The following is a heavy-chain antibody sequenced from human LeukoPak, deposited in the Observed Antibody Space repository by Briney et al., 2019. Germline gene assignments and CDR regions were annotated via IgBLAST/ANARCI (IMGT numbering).Heavy chain of an antibody. CDR1: GFTVSGSY. J-gene: IGHJ6*03. D-gene: IGHD4/OR15-4a*01. Sequence: GGSLRLSCTASGFTVSGSYMNWVRQAPGKGLEWVSIIYRGSSTYHADSVKGRFSISRDNSKNTVYLQMNSLRADDTAVYFCARVPYGDYHYYNMDVWGKGTTVTVSS. CDR2: IYRGSST. CDR3: ARVPYGDYHYYNMDV. V-gene: IGHV3-53*01.